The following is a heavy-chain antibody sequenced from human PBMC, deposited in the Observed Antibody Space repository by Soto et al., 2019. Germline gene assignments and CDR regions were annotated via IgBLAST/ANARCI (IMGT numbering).Heavy chain of an antibody. CDR3: AKDHGLQAYYYGMDV. D-gene: IGHD4-4*01. V-gene: IGHV3-30*18. J-gene: IGHJ6*02. CDR1: GFTFSSYG. CDR2: ISYDGSNK. Sequence: GGSLRLSCAASGFTFSSYGMHWVRQAPGKGLEWVAVISYDGSNKYYADSVKGRFTISRDNSKNTLYLQMNSLRAEDTAVYYCAKDHGLQAYYYGMDVWGQGTTVTVSS.